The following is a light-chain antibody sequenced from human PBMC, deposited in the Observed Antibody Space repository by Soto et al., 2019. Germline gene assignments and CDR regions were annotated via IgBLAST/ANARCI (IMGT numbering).Light chain of an antibody. Sequence: IVMTQPPLPLPVAPGQLASLSCKYSQSLVHITGETFLAWYLQKPGQSPQLLIYEVSTRVSGVPDRFSGSGSGTDFTLEISRVETEDVGIYYCMQSTHLPPTFGQGTKVDIK. CDR1: QSLVHITGETF. CDR2: EVS. V-gene: IGKV2-29*03. CDR3: MQSTHLPPT. J-gene: IGKJ1*01.